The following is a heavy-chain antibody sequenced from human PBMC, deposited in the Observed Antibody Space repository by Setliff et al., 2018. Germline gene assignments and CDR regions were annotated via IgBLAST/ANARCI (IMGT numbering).Heavy chain of an antibody. J-gene: IGHJ4*02. CDR2: ITSNGGTT. Sequence: GESLKISCVTSGFTFDDYDMHWVRQAPGKGPEWVSLITSNGGTTYYADSVKGRFTISRDNSRNSLFLQMNSLGAEDTALYYCTRDYWGSYEYWGQGTLVTVSS. CDR1: GFTFDDYD. D-gene: IGHD1-26*01. V-gene: IGHV3-43D*04. CDR3: TRDYWGSYEY.